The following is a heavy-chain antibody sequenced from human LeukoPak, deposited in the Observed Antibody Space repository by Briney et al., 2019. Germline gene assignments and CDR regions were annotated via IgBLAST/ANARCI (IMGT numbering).Heavy chain of an antibody. Sequence: PSETLSLTCTVSGGSISSGGYYWSWIRQPPGKGLEWIGYIYHSGSTYYNPSLKSRVTISVDRSKNQFSLKLSSVTAADTAVYYCARGEATIIDYWGQGTLVTVSS. V-gene: IGHV4-30-2*01. CDR3: ARGEATIIDY. J-gene: IGHJ4*02. CDR1: GGSISSGGYY. CDR2: IYHSGST. D-gene: IGHD5-12*01.